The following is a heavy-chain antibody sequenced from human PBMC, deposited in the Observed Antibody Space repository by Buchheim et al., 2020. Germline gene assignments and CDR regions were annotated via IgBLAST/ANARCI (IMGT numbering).Heavy chain of an antibody. D-gene: IGHD4-17*01. CDR2: IRLDGSYK. J-gene: IGHJ4*02. CDR3: AKTGYGDYYFDH. CDR1: GFTFSAYG. Sequence: QVQLVESGGGVVQPGRSLRLSCAASGFTFSAYGMHWVRQAPGKGLEWVAFIRLDGSYKFYADSVKGRFTISRDNFKNALYLQMNSLRAEDTAVYYCAKTGYGDYYFDHWGQGIL. V-gene: IGHV3-30*02.